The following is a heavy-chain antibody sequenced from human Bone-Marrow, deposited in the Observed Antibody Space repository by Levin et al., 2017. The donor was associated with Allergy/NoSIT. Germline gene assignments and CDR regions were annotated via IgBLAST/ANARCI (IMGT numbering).Heavy chain of an antibody. CDR3: TTAPLYTSAWWFEY. J-gene: IGHJ4*02. CDR2: MKSIIDDGTT. Sequence: GESLKISCTASGFTFSDAWMSWVRQAPGKGLEWVGRMKSIIDDGTTDYAAPVRGRFTISRDDSKNTLFLEMSNLKAEDTAIYYCTTAPLYTSAWWFEYWGQGTVVNVSS. V-gene: IGHV3-15*01. CDR1: GFTFSDAW. D-gene: IGHD6-19*01.